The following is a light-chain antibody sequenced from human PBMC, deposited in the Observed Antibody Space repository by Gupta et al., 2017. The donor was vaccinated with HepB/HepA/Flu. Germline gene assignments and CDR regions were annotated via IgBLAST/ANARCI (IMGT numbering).Light chain of an antibody. CDR3: QQDSGSPPEIT. CDR2: GAS. Sequence: EIVLTQSPGTLSLSPGERATLSCRASQSVDSSYLAWYQQKPGQAPRFLIYGASRRATGITDRFSGRGSGTDFTLTITRLEPEDFAVYSCQQDSGSPPEITFGQGTKVEIK. V-gene: IGKV3-20*01. J-gene: IGKJ3*01. CDR1: QSVDSSY.